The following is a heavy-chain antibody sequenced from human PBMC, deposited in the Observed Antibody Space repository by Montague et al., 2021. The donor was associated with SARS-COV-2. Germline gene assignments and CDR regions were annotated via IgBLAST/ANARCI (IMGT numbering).Heavy chain of an antibody. CDR2: LSTTSYYL. CDR3: ARADESLLRNSGYGL. V-gene: IGHV3-21*01. CDR1: GFTFSHYD. Sequence: SLRLSGAASGFTFSHYDLSWVRQAPGKELEWVSSLSTTSYYLYYSYSXXHLFNISRDNAKNSLHLQLRSLPAEETAVSYCARADESLLRNSGYGLWGQGTLVTVSS. D-gene: IGHD3-22*01. J-gene: IGHJ4*02.